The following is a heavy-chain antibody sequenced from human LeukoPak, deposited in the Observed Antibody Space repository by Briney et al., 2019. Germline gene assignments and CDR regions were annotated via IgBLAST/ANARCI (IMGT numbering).Heavy chain of an antibody. J-gene: IGHJ4*02. V-gene: IGHV3-48*01. CDR2: ISSSSSTI. Sequence: GSLRLSCAASGFTFSSYSMNWVRQAPGKGLEWVSYISSSSSTIYYADSVKGRFTISRDNAKNSLYLQMNSLRGEDTAVYYCARAPDTAMVAFDYWGQGTLVTVSS. CDR1: GFTFSSYS. D-gene: IGHD5-18*01. CDR3: ARAPDTAMVAFDY.